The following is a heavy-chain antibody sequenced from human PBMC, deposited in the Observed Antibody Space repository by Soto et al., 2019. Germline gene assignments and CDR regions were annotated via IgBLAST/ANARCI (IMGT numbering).Heavy chain of an antibody. D-gene: IGHD3-3*01. J-gene: IGHJ3*02. Sequence: PSQTLSLTCVISGDSVSSNSAAWNWIRQSPSRGLEWLGRTYYRSKWYNDYAVSVKSRITINPDTSKNQFSLQLNSVTPEDTAVYYCARDQLKYDFWSGYYGLTHDAFDIWGQGTMVTVSS. CDR3: ARDQLKYDFWSGYYGLTHDAFDI. CDR1: GDSVSSNSAA. V-gene: IGHV6-1*01. CDR2: TYYRSKWYN.